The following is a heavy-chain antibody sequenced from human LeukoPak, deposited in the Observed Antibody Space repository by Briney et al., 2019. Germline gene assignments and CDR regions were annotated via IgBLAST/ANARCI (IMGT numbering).Heavy chain of an antibody. V-gene: IGHV4-34*01. CDR1: GGSFSGYY. CDR2: INHSGST. CDR3: ARYGTTWYLDY. D-gene: IGHD1-7*01. Sequence: LETLSLTCAVYGGSFSGYYWSWIRQPPGKGLEWIGEINHSGSTNYNPSLKSRVTISVDTSKNQFSLKLSSVTAADTAVYYCARYGTTWYLDYWGQGTLVTVSS. J-gene: IGHJ4*02.